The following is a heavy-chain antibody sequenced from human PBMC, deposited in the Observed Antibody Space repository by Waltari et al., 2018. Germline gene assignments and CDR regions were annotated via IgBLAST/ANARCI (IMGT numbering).Heavy chain of an antibody. Sequence: EVVLLESGGGSVQPWGSLILSCPGSGFAFTDYGMAWVRQSPGKGLEWDSSISGNGDSTYYAESVKGRLTISRDNSKTTLFLQMNGLRAEDAASYFCAKCDTSGYYHVLDWGQGTAVTVSS. CDR2: ISGNGDST. CDR1: GFAFTDYG. V-gene: IGHV3-23*01. CDR3: AKCDTSGYYHVLD. J-gene: IGHJ6*02. D-gene: IGHD3-22*01.